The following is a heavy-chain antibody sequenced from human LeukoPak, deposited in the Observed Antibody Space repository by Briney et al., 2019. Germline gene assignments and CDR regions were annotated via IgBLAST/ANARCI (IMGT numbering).Heavy chain of an antibody. J-gene: IGHJ5*02. Sequence: SETLSLTCAVYGGSFSGYYWSWIRQPPGKGLEWIGEINHSGSTNYNPSLKSRVTISVDTSKNQFSLKLGSVTAADTAVYYCARRKYCSSTSCYVVWFDPWGQGTLVTVSS. CDR2: INHSGST. CDR3: ARRKYCSSTSCYVVWFDP. V-gene: IGHV4-34*01. D-gene: IGHD2-2*01. CDR1: GGSFSGYY.